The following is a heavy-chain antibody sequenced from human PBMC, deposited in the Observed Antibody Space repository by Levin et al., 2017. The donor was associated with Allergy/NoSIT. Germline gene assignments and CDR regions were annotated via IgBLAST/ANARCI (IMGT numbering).Heavy chain of an antibody. V-gene: IGHV3-33*01. CDR3: ARDREGQAVAGKYFQH. CDR1: GFSFSSYG. J-gene: IGHJ1*01. Sequence: PGGSLRLSCTASGFSFSSYGMHWVRQAPGKGLEWVAVIWYDGSNRYSADPVKGRFTISRDNSKNTLYLQMNRLRAEDTAVYYCARDREGQAVAGKYFQHWGQGTLVTVSS. D-gene: IGHD6-19*01. CDR2: IWYDGSNR.